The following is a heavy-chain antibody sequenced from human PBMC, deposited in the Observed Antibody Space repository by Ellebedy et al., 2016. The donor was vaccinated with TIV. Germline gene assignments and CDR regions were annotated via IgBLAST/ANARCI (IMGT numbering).Heavy chain of an antibody. J-gene: IGHJ4*02. Sequence: SETLSLTXTVSGASISSGPYYWNWIRQHPGKGLEWIGYIYSGGGTYYSPSLKSRVTISLDTSKNQFSLKLTSVTAADTAVYYCARGIEQWLTYWGQGTLVTVSS. V-gene: IGHV4-31*03. CDR3: ARGIEQWLTY. CDR2: IYSGGGT. D-gene: IGHD6-19*01. CDR1: GASISSGPYY.